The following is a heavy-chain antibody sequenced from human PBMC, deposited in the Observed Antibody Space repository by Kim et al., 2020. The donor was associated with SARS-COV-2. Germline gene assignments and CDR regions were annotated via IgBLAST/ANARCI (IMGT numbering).Heavy chain of an antibody. V-gene: IGHV3-23*01. D-gene: IGHD6-19*01. J-gene: IGHJ4*02. CDR3: AKIARSGWYGGDYLDF. Sequence: SVKGRFTISRDNSKNALYLKMNSLRAEDTALYYGAKIARSGWYGGDYLDFWGQGTLVTVSS.